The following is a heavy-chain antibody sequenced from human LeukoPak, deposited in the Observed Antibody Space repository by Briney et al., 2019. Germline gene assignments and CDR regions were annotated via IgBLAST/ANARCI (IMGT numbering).Heavy chain of an antibody. CDR3: ARLYYYASSGYDALDI. Sequence: ASVKVSCKTSGYTFTSYDINWVRQVPGQGPEWVGGMDGNSGKTAYAQNFLGRVTITRNSSISTAYMELSSLRSEDTAVYYCARLYYYASSGYDALDIWGQGTMVAVSS. D-gene: IGHD3-22*01. V-gene: IGHV1-8*01. CDR1: GYTFTSYD. CDR2: MDGNSGKT. J-gene: IGHJ3*02.